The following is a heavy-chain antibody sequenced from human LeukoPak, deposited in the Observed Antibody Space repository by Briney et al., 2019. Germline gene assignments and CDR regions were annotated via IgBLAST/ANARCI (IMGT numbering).Heavy chain of an antibody. CDR3: ARDCYYGSGSCLDY. Sequence: GGSLRLSCAASGFTFSSYGMHWVRQAPGKGLEWVAVIWYDGSNKYYADSVKGRFTISRDNSKNTLYLQMNSLRAEDTAVYYGARDCYYGSGSCLDYWGRGTLVTVSS. J-gene: IGHJ4*02. CDR1: GFTFSSYG. CDR2: IWYDGSNK. V-gene: IGHV3-33*01. D-gene: IGHD3-10*01.